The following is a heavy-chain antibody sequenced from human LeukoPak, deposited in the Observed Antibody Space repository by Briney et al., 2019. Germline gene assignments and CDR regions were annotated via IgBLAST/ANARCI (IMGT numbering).Heavy chain of an antibody. CDR3: AKNLREQQLDSYFDY. CDR1: GFTFSNYA. Sequence: PGGSLRLSCAASGFTFSNYAISWVRQAPGKGPEWVSGISGSGGSTYYGDSVKGRFTISRDNSKNTLYLQMNSLRAEDTAVYYCAKNLREQQLDSYFDYWGQGTLVTVSS. CDR2: ISGSGGST. V-gene: IGHV3-23*01. J-gene: IGHJ4*02. D-gene: IGHD6-13*01.